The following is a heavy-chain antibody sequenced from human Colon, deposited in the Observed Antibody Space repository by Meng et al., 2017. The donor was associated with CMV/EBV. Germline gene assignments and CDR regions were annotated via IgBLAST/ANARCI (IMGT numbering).Heavy chain of an antibody. CDR2: ISAKNGNT. J-gene: IGHJ6*02. V-gene: IGHV1-18*04. D-gene: IGHD2-2*01. CDR3: ARVVVIPSDYYTMDV. CDR1: GYTFISYA. Sequence: ASVKVSCKASGYTFISYAITWVRQAPGQGLEWMGWISAKNGNTNYVQRLQDRVTMTTDTSTSTAYMELKSLRSDDTAVYYCARVVVIPSDYYTMDVWGQGTTVTVSS.